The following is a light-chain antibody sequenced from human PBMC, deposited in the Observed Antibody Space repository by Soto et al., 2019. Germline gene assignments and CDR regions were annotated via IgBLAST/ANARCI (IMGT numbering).Light chain of an antibody. Sequence: EIVLTQAPGTLSLSPGERATLSCRASQSVSSSYLSWYQQKPGQTPSLLIYDASATAGGVPARFSGSGSGTEFSLTISSLRSADLAVYYCQQYINCPYTFGQGNKLEI. V-gene: IGKV3-15*01. J-gene: IGKJ2*01. CDR2: DAS. CDR3: QQYINCPYT. CDR1: QSVSSSY.